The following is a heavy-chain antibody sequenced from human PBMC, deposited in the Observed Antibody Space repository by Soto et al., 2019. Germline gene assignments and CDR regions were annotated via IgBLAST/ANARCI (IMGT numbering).Heavy chain of an antibody. CDR3: ARDFGSYSSSLDY. CDR1: GGTFSSYA. J-gene: IGHJ4*02. CDR2: IIPIFGTA. D-gene: IGHD6-13*01. Sequence: SVKVSCKASGGTFSSYAISWVRQAPGQGLEWMGGIIPIFGTANYAQKFQGRVTITADESTSTAYTELSSLRSEDTAVYYCARDFGSYSSSLDYWGQGTLVTVSS. V-gene: IGHV1-69*13.